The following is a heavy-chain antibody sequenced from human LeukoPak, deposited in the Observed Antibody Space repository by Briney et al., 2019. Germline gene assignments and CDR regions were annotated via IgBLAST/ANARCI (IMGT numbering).Heavy chain of an antibody. D-gene: IGHD6-19*01. V-gene: IGHV4-4*07. CDR2: IYTTGRT. J-gene: IGHJ4*02. CDR3: AREGVAGLYYFDY. Sequence: SETLSLTCTVSGGSISSYSWSWIRQPAGKGLEWIGRIYTTGRTNYNPSLKGRVTMSIDTSKNQFSMRLSSVTAADTAVYYCAREGVAGLYYFDYWGQGTLVTVSS. CDR1: GGSISSYS.